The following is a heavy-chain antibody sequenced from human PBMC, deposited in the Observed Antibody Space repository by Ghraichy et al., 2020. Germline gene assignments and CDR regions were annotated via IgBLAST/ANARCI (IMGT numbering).Heavy chain of an antibody. V-gene: IGHV4-39*01. CDR1: GGSISSSNYY. J-gene: IGHJ5*02. D-gene: IGHD3-9*01. Sequence: SETLSLTCTVSGGSISSSNYYWGWIRQPPGKGLEWIGCIYYSGSTYYSPSLKHRVTISVDTSKNQFSLRLSSVTTADTAVYYCTKTYYDILTASFDPWGQGTLVTVSS. CDR2: IYYSGST. CDR3: TKTYYDILTASFDP.